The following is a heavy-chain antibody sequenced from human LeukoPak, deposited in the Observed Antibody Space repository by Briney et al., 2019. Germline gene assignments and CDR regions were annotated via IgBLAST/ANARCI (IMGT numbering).Heavy chain of an antibody. CDR2: IYSGGST. CDR3: AREAGIAAAGKYYYGMDV. D-gene: IGHD6-13*01. Sequence: GGSLRLSCAASGITVSSNYMSWVRQAPGKGLEWVSVIYSGGSTYYADSVKGRFTISRDNSKNTLYLQMNSLRAEDTAVYYCAREAGIAAAGKYYYGMDVWGKGTTVTVSS. V-gene: IGHV3-53*01. CDR1: GITVSSNY. J-gene: IGHJ6*04.